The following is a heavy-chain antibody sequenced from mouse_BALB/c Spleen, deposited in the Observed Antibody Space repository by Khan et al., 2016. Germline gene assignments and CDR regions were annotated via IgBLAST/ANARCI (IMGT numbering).Heavy chain of an antibody. CDR2: ILPGSGST. CDR3: ASPYSNYAMDY. V-gene: IGHV1-9*01. Sequence: VQLVESGAELMKPGASVKISCKATGYTFSSYWIEWVKQTPGHGLEWIGEILPGSGSTNYNEKFKGKATFTADTSSNTAYMQLSSLTSEDSAVYYCASPYSNYAMDYWGQGTSVTVSS. D-gene: IGHD2-5*01. J-gene: IGHJ4*01. CDR1: GYTFSSYW.